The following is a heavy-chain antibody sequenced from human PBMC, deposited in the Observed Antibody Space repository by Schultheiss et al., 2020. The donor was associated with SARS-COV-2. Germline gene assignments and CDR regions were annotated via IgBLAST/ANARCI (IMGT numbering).Heavy chain of an antibody. CDR3: ARGYCSSTSCYPYYFDY. CDR1: GFTFSSYA. V-gene: IGHV3-30-3*01. D-gene: IGHD2-2*01. CDR2: ISYDGSNK. J-gene: IGHJ4*02. Sequence: GGSLRLSCAASGFTFSSYAMHWVRQAPGKGLEWVAVISYDGSNKYYADSVKGRFTISRDNSKNTLYLQMNSLRAEDTAVYYCARGYCSSTSCYPYYFDYWGQGTLVTVSS.